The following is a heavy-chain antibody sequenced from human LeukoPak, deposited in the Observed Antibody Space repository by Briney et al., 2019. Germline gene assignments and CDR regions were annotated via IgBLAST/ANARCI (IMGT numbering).Heavy chain of an antibody. V-gene: IGHV4-34*01. J-gene: IGHJ4*02. CDR1: GGSFSGYY. CDR3: ARGGGRRYSSSWYVVDY. Sequence: PSETLSLTCAVYGGSFSGYYWSWIRQPPGKGLEWIGEINHSGSTNYNPSLKSRVTISVDTSKNQFSLKLSSVTAADTAVCYCARGGGRRYSSSWYVVDYWGQGTLVTVSS. D-gene: IGHD6-13*01. CDR2: INHSGST.